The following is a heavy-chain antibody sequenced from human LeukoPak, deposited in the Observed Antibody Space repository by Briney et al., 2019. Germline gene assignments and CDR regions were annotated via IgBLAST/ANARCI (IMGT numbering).Heavy chain of an antibody. Sequence: SDTLSLTCSVSGGSMSRYYWNWIRQPAGKGLEWIGRIYSTGSADYNPSLQSRVTMSVDTSKNEFSLRLTFVTAADTAIYYCARDRWFDTWGQGTLVTVSS. CDR3: ARDRWFDT. CDR1: GGSMSRYY. J-gene: IGHJ5*02. CDR2: IYSTGSA. V-gene: IGHV4-4*07.